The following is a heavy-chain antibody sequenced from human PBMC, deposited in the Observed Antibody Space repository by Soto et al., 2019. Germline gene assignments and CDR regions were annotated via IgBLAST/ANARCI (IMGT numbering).Heavy chain of an antibody. CDR1: GFTFSNAW. V-gene: IGHV3-15*07. J-gene: IGHJ6*02. CDR2: IKSKTDGGTT. D-gene: IGHD6-13*01. Sequence: EVQLVESGGGLIKPGGSLRLSCAASGFTFSNAWMNWVRQAPGKGLEWVGRIKSKTDGGTTDYAAPVKGRYTISRDDSKNTLYLQMNSLKTEDTSVYYCTTAAGHYYSGMDVWGQGTTVTVSS. CDR3: TTAAGHYYSGMDV.